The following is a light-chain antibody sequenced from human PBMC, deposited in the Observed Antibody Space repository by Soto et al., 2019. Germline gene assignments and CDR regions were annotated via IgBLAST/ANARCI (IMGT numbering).Light chain of an antibody. CDR2: DAS. J-gene: IGKJ4*01. Sequence: EIVLTQSPATLSLSPGERATLSCRASQSVSSYLAWYPQKPGQAPRLLIYDASNRATGIPARFSGSGSGTDFTLSISGLEPEDFAVYYCQQRSNWPQLTFGGGTKVEIK. CDR1: QSVSSY. CDR3: QQRSNWPQLT. V-gene: IGKV3-11*01.